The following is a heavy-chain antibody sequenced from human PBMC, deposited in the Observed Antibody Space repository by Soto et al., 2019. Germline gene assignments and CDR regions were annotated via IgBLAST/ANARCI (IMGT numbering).Heavy chain of an antibody. CDR2: IYWNDDK. J-gene: IGHJ4*02. Sequence: SGPTLVNPTQTLTLTCTFSGFSLSTSGVGVGWIRQPPGKALEWLALIYWNDDKRYSPSLKSRLTITKDTSKNQVVLTMTNMDPVDTATYYCAHRRRYYYDSSGYYFDYWGQGTLVTVSS. CDR3: AHRRRYYYDSSGYYFDY. V-gene: IGHV2-5*01. CDR1: GFSLSTSGVG. D-gene: IGHD3-22*01.